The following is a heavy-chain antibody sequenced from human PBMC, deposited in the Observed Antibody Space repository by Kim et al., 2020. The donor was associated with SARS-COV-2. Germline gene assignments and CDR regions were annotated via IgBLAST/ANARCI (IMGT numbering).Heavy chain of an antibody. J-gene: IGHJ6*02. CDR3: ARGEAAAGKARFGNYYYGMDV. CDR2: INHSGST. D-gene: IGHD6-13*01. V-gene: IGHV4-34*01. CDR1: GGSFSGYY. Sequence: SETLSLTCAVYGGSFSGYYWSWIRQPPGKGLEWIGEINHSGSTNYNPSLKSRVTISVDTSKNQFSLKLSSVTAADTAVYYCARGEAAAGKARFGNYYYGMDVWGQGTTVTVSS.